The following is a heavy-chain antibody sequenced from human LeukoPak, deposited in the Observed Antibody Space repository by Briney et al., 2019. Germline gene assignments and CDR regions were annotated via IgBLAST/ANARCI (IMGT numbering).Heavy chain of an antibody. CDR1: GYTFTSYY. V-gene: IGHV1-18*04. D-gene: IGHD4-17*01. Sequence: ASVKVSCKASGYTFTSYYMHWVRQAPGQGLEWMGWISAYNGNTNYAQKLQGRVTMTTDTSTSTAYMELRSLRSDDTAVYYCARWLSDYGVSPQPDYWGQGTLVTVSS. J-gene: IGHJ4*02. CDR2: ISAYNGNT. CDR3: ARWLSDYGVSPQPDY.